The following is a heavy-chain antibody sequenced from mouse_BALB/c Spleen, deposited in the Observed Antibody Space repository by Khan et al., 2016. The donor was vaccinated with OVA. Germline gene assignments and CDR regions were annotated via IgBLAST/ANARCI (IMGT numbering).Heavy chain of an antibody. CDR1: GYSITSDYA. CDR3: ARDGSRYNYAMDY. J-gene: IGHJ4*01. CDR2: INYSGST. D-gene: IGHD2-3*01. Sequence: EVKLEESGPGLVKPSQSLSLTCTVTGYSITSDYAWNWIRQFPGNKLEWMGYINYSGSTNYNPAPKSRISITRDTSKNQFFLQLNSVTTADTATYYCARDGSRYNYAMDYWGQGTSVTVSS. V-gene: IGHV3-2*02.